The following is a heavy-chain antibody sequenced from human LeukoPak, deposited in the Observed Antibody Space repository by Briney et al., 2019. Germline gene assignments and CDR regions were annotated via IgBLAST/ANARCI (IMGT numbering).Heavy chain of an antibody. Sequence: GGSLRLSCAASGFTFSSYSMNWVRQAPGKGLEWVANIKQDGSEKYYVDSVKGRFTISRDNAKNSLYLQMNSLRAEDTAVYYCAREGDLDAFDIWGQGTMVTVSS. CDR1: GFTFSSYS. CDR2: IKQDGSEK. CDR3: AREGDLDAFDI. V-gene: IGHV3-7*01. J-gene: IGHJ3*02.